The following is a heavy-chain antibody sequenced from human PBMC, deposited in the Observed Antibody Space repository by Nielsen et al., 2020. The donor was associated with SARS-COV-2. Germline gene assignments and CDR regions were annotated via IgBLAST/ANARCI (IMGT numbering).Heavy chain of an antibody. J-gene: IGHJ6*02. CDR3: ATGAAAGTGNYYYGMDV. CDR2: ISWNSGSI. Sequence: GGSLRLSCAASGFTFDDYAMHWVRQAPGKGLERVSGISWNSGSIGYADSVKGRFTISRDNAKNSLYLQMNSLRAEDTALYYCATGAAAGTGNYYYGMDVWGQGTTVTVSS. D-gene: IGHD6-13*01. CDR1: GFTFDDYA. V-gene: IGHV3-9*01.